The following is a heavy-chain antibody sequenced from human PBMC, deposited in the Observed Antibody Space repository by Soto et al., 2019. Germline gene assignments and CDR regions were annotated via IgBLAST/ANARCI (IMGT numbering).Heavy chain of an antibody. Sequence: QVQLVESGGGVVQPGRSLRLSCAASGFTFSSYGMHWVRQAPGKGLEWVAAISYDGSNKYYADSVKGRFTISRDNSKNALYLQMNSLRAEDTAVYYCAKESPEQQLVDFDYWGQGTLVTVSS. V-gene: IGHV3-30*18. CDR2: ISYDGSNK. CDR1: GFTFSSYG. J-gene: IGHJ4*02. D-gene: IGHD6-13*01. CDR3: AKESPEQQLVDFDY.